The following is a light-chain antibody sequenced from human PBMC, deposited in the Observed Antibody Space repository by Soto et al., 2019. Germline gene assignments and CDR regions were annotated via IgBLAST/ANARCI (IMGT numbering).Light chain of an antibody. CDR1: QSVSSTY. J-gene: IGKJ2*01. CDR2: SAS. Sequence: EIVLTQSPGTLSLSPGEGATLSCRASQSVSSTYLAWYQQKPGQAPRLLIYSASRRASDIPDRFSGSGSGTDFTLTISRLEPEDFAEYYCQQFSGPGMYTFGQGTKLEIK. CDR3: QQFSGPGMYT. V-gene: IGKV3-20*01.